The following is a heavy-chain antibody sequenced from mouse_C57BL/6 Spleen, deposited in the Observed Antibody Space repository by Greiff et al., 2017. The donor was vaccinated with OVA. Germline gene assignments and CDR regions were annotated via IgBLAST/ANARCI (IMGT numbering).Heavy chain of an antibody. CDR1: GYAFSSSW. V-gene: IGHV1-82*01. CDR2: IYPGDGDT. CDR3: ARYNYAMDY. J-gene: IGHJ4*01. Sequence: QVQLQQSGPELVKPGASVKISCKASGYAFSSSWMNWVKQRPGKGLEWIGRIYPGDGDTNYNGKFKGKATLTADKSSRTAYMQLSSLTSEDSAVYFCARYNYAMDYWGQGTSVTVSS.